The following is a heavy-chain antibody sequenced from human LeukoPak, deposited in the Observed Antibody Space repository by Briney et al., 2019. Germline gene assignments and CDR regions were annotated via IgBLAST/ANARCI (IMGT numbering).Heavy chain of an antibody. CDR2: IYYSGSI. J-gene: IGHJ4*02. D-gene: IGHD6-19*01. CDR1: GYSISNAYY. CDR3: ARDDTGYSSGWSKDFDY. V-gene: IGHV4-38-2*02. Sequence: SETLSLTCSVSGYSISNAYYWGWIRPPPGKGLEWIGIIYYSGSIFYNPSLKSRVTISIDTSKNHFSLKLSSVTAADTAVYYCARDDTGYSSGWSKDFDYWGQGTLVTVSS.